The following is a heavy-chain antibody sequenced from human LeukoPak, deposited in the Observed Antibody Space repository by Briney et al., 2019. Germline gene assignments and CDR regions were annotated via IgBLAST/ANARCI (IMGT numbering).Heavy chain of an antibody. CDR3: ARSVEGYCRGGSCYYFSYYMGV. CDR2: IYYSGST. D-gene: IGHD2-15*01. V-gene: IGHV4-59*01. CDR1: GGSISSYY. Sequence: SETLSLTCTVSGGSISSYYWSWIRQPPGKGLGWIGYIYYSGSTNYIPSLKSRVTISEDTSKNQFSLKLSSVTAADTAVYYCARSVEGYCRGGSCYYFSYYMGVWDKGTTVTVSS. J-gene: IGHJ6*03.